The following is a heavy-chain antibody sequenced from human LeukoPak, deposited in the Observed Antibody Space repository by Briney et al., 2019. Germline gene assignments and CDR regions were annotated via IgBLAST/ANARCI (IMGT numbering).Heavy chain of an antibody. D-gene: IGHD2-2*01. CDR1: GFTFSSYA. Sequence: GGSLRLSCAASGFTFSSYAMSWVRQAPGKGREWVSAISGSGVSTYYAESVKGRFTISRDNSKNTLYLQMNSLRAEDTAVYYCAKDCSSTSCPTSDYWGQGTLVTVSS. J-gene: IGHJ4*02. V-gene: IGHV3-23*01. CDR2: ISGSGVST. CDR3: AKDCSSTSCPTSDY.